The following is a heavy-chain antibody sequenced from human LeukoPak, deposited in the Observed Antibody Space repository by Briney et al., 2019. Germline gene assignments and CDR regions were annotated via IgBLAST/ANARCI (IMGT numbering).Heavy chain of an antibody. D-gene: IGHD6-13*01. V-gene: IGHV3-7*01. CDR3: ARVGRYSSSWYEEDY. CDR2: IKQDGSEK. CDR1: GFTFSSYA. Sequence: GGSLRLSCAASGFTFSSYAMSWVRQAPGKGLEWVANIKQDGSEKYYVDSVKGRFTISRDNAKNSLYLQMNSLRAEDTAVYYCARVGRYSSSWYEEDYWGQGTLVTVSS. J-gene: IGHJ4*02.